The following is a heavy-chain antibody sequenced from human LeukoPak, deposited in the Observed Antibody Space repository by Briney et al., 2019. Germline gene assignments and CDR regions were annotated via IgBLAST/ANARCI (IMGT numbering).Heavy chain of an antibody. D-gene: IGHD4-17*01. V-gene: IGHV4-34*01. J-gene: IGHJ4*02. Sequence: SETLSLTCAVYGGSFSGYYWSWIRQPPGKGLEWIGEINHSGSTNYNPPLKSRVTISVDTSKNQFSLKLSSVTAADTAVYYCARFNYGDPDDYWGQGTLVTVSS. CDR2: INHSGST. CDR3: ARFNYGDPDDY. CDR1: GGSFSGYY.